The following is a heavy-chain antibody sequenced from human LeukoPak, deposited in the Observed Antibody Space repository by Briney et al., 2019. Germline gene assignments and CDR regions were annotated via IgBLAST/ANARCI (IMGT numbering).Heavy chain of an antibody. CDR1: GGTFSSYA. CDR2: IIPILGIA. D-gene: IGHD3-22*01. J-gene: IGHJ4*02. Sequence: ASVKVSCKASGGTFSSYAISWVRQAPGQGLEWMGRIIPILGIANYAQKFQGRVTITADKSTSTAYMELSSLRSEDTAVYYCASSHYYDSSGYYYVPPFDYWGQGTLVTVSS. CDR3: ASSHYYDSSGYYYVPPFDY. V-gene: IGHV1-69*04.